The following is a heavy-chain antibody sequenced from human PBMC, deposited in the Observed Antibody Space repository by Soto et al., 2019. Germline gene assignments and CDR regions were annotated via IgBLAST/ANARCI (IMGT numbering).Heavy chain of an antibody. J-gene: IGHJ3*02. D-gene: IGHD5-12*01. V-gene: IGHV1-58*01. CDR1: GFTFTSSA. CDR3: ARITRSVDIVATIDPDAFDI. Sequence: ASVKVSCKTSGFTFTSSAVQWVRQARGQRLEWIGWIVVGSAYTNYAEKFQDRVTITRDMSTSTAYMELSSLRSDDTAVYYCARITRSVDIVATIDPDAFDIWGQGTMATVSS. CDR2: IVVGSAYT.